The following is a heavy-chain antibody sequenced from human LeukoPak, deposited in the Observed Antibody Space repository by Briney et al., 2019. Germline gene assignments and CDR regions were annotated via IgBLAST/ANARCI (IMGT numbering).Heavy chain of an antibody. Sequence: SETLSLTCTVSGDSVNTGTFYWSWIRQPPGKGLEWIGEINHSGSTNYNPSLKSRVTISVDTSKNQFSLKLSSVTAADTAVYYCARGGYSYGSDWFGPWGQGTLVTVSS. D-gene: IGHD5-18*01. V-gene: IGHV4-34*01. CDR2: INHSGST. CDR3: ARGGYSYGSDWFGP. J-gene: IGHJ5*02. CDR1: GDSVNTGTFY.